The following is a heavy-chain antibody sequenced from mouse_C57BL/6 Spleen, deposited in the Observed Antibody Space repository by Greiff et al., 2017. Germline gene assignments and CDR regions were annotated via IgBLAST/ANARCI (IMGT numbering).Heavy chain of an antibody. V-gene: IGHV1-74*01. CDR1: GYTFTSYW. CDR3: AIAEIYYDYDEEGSYAMDY. CDR2: IHPSDSDT. J-gene: IGHJ4*01. Sequence: VQLQQPGAELVKPGASVKVSCKASGYTFTSYWMHWVKQRPGQGLEWIGRIHPSDSDTNYNQKFKGKATLTVDKSSSIAYMQLSSLTSEDSAVYYCAIAEIYYDYDEEGSYAMDYWGQGTSVTVSS. D-gene: IGHD2-4*01.